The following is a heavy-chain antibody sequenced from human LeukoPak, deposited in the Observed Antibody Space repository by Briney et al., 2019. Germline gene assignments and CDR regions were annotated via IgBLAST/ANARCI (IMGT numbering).Heavy chain of an antibody. J-gene: IGHJ4*02. Sequence: KPSETLSLTCTVSGGSISSYYWSWLRQPPGKGLEWVGYIYYSGSTNYNPSLKSRVTISVDKSKNQFSLKLRYVNAADQAGNYGARRSALRYFDWYFDYWGQGTLFTVSS. CDR3: ARRSALRYFDWYFDY. CDR1: GGSISSYY. V-gene: IGHV4-59*08. D-gene: IGHD3-9*01. CDR2: IYYSGST.